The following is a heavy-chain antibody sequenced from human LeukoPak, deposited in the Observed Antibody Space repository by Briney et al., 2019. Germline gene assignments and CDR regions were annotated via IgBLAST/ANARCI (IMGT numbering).Heavy chain of an antibody. Sequence: GGSLRLSCAASGFTFCTYGMSWVRQAPGKGLEWVSTFGGSGASVYYADSVKGRFTVSRDNSKNTLYLQMNSLRVEDTAVYYCAKSGPYYYDYWGQGALVTVSS. CDR1: GFTFCTYG. J-gene: IGHJ4*02. D-gene: IGHD3-10*01. V-gene: IGHV3-23*01. CDR2: FGGSGASV. CDR3: AKSGPYYYDY.